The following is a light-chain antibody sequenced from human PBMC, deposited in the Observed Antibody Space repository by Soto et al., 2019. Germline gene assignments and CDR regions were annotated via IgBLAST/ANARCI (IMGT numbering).Light chain of an antibody. Sequence: EIVLTQSPATLSLSPGERATLSCRASQSVSTYLAWYQQKPGQAPRLLIYGASTRATGIPARFSGSGSGTDFTLTISSLQSEDLAVYYCQQCHNWPRTFGQGTKVDIK. J-gene: IGKJ1*01. CDR3: QQCHNWPRT. CDR1: QSVSTY. V-gene: IGKV3-15*01. CDR2: GAS.